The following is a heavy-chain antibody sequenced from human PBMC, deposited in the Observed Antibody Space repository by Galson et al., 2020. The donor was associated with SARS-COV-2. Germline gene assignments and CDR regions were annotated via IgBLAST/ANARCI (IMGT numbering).Heavy chain of an antibody. V-gene: IGHV4-34*01. CDR2: ITQSGSD. CDR1: GGSFSGHS. Sequence: SETLSLRCAVYGGSFSGHSGSWIRQSPGKGREWIGEITQSGSDNYTTTPKRRVTIPADTSKNQFSLELRSVTAADTAIYYCARGLLQTTMVIVVYTSASFYFDTWGQGTLVSVSS. D-gene: IGHD3-22*01. CDR3: ARGLLQTTMVIVVYTSASFYFDT. J-gene: IGHJ4*02.